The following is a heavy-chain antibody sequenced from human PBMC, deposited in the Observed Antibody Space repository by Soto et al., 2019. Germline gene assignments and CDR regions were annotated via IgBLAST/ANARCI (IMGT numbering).Heavy chain of an antibody. CDR1: GFTFTSYT. CDR3: AREVWGPVD. J-gene: IGHJ4*02. D-gene: IGHD7-27*01. CDR2: IKEDGIQK. Sequence: PVGSLRLSCEASGFTFTSYTMIWVSQSRGEGLEWLANIKEDGIQKNYVDSVKGRFTISRNNAKKSLYLQMNSLRVDDTAVYYCAREVWGPVDWGQGTLVTVSS. V-gene: IGHV3-7*01.